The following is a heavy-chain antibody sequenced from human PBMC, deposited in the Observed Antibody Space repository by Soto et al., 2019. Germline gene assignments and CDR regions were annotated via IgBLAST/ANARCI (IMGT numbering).Heavy chain of an antibody. V-gene: IGHV3-33*01. D-gene: IGHD3-10*01. J-gene: IGHJ3*01. Sequence: QVQLVESGGGVVQPGTSLRVSCAASGVTFRSYGLHWVRQVPDKGLEWVAGIWYDGVTNYYADSVKGRFTISRASSKNTVYLQVNSLRAEDTAVYYCASDLSRSGNYKTDAFHLWGQGTMVTVSS. CDR2: IWYDGVTN. CDR1: GVTFRSYG. CDR3: ASDLSRSGNYKTDAFHL.